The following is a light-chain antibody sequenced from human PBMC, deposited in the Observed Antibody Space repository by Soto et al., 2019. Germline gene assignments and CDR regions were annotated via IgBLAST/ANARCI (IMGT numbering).Light chain of an antibody. V-gene: IGKV1-8*01. CDR3: QQYYSDVT. Sequence: AIRMTQSPTSLSASTGDRVTITCRASQGIGSYLAWYQQKPGKAPKLLIYAASTLQSGVPSRFSGSGSGTDFTLTISCLQSEDFATYYCQQYYSDVTFGQGTKVDI. CDR2: AAS. CDR1: QGIGSY. J-gene: IGKJ1*01.